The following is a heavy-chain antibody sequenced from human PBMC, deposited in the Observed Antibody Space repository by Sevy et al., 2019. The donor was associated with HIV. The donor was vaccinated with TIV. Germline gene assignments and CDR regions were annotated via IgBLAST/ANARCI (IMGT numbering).Heavy chain of an antibody. D-gene: IGHD5-12*01. V-gene: IGHV4-59*01. CDR3: ARAPPVRSGDDSLNWFDP. Sequence: SETLPLTCSVSGGPISSYYWSWIRQPPGKRLEWIGYIHYSGSTNYNPSLNSRITISVDTSKNQFSLRLTSVTAADTAVYYCARAPPVRSGDDSLNWFDPWGQGILVTVSS. CDR2: IHYSGST. J-gene: IGHJ5*02. CDR1: GGPISSYY.